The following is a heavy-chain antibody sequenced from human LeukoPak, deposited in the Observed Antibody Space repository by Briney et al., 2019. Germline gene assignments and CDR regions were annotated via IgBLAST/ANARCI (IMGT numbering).Heavy chain of an antibody. Sequence: GESLRLSCAASGFPFSSYAMSWVRQAPGKGLEWVSTISNSDDSTYYADSVKGRFTISRDNSENTLFLRMNSLRAEDTAVYYCARDPWFYYDSSGYFQTWGQGTLVTVSS. V-gene: IGHV3-23*01. D-gene: IGHD3-22*01. J-gene: IGHJ4*02. CDR1: GFPFSSYA. CDR3: ARDPWFYYDSSGYFQT. CDR2: ISNSDDST.